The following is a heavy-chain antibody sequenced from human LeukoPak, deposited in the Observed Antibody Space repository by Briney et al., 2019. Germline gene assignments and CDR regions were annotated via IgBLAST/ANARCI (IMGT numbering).Heavy chain of an antibody. CDR3: ARDRDSSSWSRGYFDY. CDR2: ISYDGSNK. J-gene: IGHJ4*02. D-gene: IGHD6-13*01. Sequence: GGSLRLSCAASGFTFSSYAMHWVRQAPGKGLEWGAVISYDGSNKYYADSVKGRFTISRDNSKNTLYLQMNSLRAEDTAVYYCARDRDSSSWSRGYFDYWGQGTLVTVSS. V-gene: IGHV3-30*04. CDR1: GFTFSSYA.